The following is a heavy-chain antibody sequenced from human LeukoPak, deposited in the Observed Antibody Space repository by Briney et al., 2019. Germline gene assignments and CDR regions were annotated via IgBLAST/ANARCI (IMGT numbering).Heavy chain of an antibody. V-gene: IGHV4-4*07. D-gene: IGHD2/OR15-2a*01. Sequence: SETLSLTCTVFGASINKDYWAWIRQPAGKGLEWIGRIHPSGITHQNPSLRGRVTMSIDASKNQFSLNLSSVTAADTAVYYCVRDEYRDVWGKGTTVTVSS. CDR1: GASINKDY. CDR2: IHPSGIT. J-gene: IGHJ6*04. CDR3: VRDEYRDV.